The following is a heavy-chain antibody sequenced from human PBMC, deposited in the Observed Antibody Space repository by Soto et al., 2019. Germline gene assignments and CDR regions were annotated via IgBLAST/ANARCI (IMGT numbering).Heavy chain of an antibody. V-gene: IGHV1-3*01. CDR2: INAGNGNT. Sequence: ASVKVSCKASGYTFTSYSMHWVRQAPGQRREWMGWINAGNGNTKYSQKFQGRVTITRDTSASTADMELSSLRSEDTAVYYCARGMSRFMTTPDYWGQGTLVTVSS. CDR1: GYTFTSYS. D-gene: IGHD4-4*01. CDR3: ARGMSRFMTTPDY. J-gene: IGHJ4*02.